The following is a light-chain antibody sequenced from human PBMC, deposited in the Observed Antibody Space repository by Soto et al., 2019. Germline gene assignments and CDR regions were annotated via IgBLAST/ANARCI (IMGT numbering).Light chain of an antibody. Sequence: QSVLTQPPSASGTPGQRVTISCSGSSSNIGSNYVYWYHQLPGTAPKLVIYRNNQRPSGVPDRISGSKSGTSASLAISGLQSEDEADYYCAAWDDSLNGVFGGGTKLTVL. J-gene: IGLJ3*02. CDR3: AAWDDSLNGV. CDR2: RNN. CDR1: SSNIGSNY. V-gene: IGLV1-47*01.